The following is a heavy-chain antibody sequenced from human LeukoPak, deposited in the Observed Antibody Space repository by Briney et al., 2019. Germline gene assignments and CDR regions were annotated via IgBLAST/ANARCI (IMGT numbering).Heavy chain of an antibody. D-gene: IGHD3-16*01. Sequence: PSETLSLTCTVSGGSLSNHYWSWIRQPPGKGLEWIGHIYDSGSTTYNPSLKSRVTMSVDTSKNQFSLNLSSVTAAHAAVYYCARGRIGGPKAPFDYWGQGTLVTVSS. CDR3: ARGRIGGPKAPFDY. V-gene: IGHV4-59*11. CDR2: IYDSGST. J-gene: IGHJ4*02. CDR1: GGSLSNHY.